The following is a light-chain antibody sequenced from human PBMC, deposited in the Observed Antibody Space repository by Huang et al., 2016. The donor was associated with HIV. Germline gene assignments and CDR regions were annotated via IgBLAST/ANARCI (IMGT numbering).Light chain of an antibody. CDR1: QSISTY. Sequence: DIQMTQSPSSLSAAVGDRVTVTCRASQSISTYVKWYQQTPGKAPKLLIHAASSLQSGVPSRFSGSGSETDFTLTINSLQPEDFATYYCQQSHTTPYTFGQGTKLEIK. CDR2: AAS. V-gene: IGKV1-39*01. CDR3: QQSHTTPYT. J-gene: IGKJ2*01.